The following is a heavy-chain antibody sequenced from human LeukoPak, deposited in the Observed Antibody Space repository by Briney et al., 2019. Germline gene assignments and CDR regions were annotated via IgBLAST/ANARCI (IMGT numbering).Heavy chain of an antibody. CDR3: ASTVVAGSLYFFDY. J-gene: IGHJ4*02. D-gene: IGHD6-19*01. CDR2: VYHSGNT. CDR1: GGSISSHF. Sequence: SETLSLTCTVSGGSISSHFWSWIRQPPGKALEGIGYVYHSGNTFYNPCLQSRVTLSIDSSKNPFSPKLTSVTAADTALYFCASTVVAGSLYFFDYWGQGTLVAVSS. V-gene: IGHV4-59*08.